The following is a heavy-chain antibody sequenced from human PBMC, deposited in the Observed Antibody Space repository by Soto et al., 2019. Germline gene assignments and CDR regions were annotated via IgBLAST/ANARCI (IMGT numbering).Heavy chain of an antibody. CDR3: ARGLMTYYYYYMDV. CDR2: INAGNGHT. V-gene: IGHV1-3*01. CDR1: GYTFNGYA. Sequence: ASVKVSCKASGYTFNGYAMHWVRQAPGQRPEWMGWINAGNGHTKYSQKFQGRVTITRDTSASTSYMELSSLRSEDTAVYYCARGLMTYYYYYMDVWGKGTTVTVSS. D-gene: IGHD2-21*02. J-gene: IGHJ6*03.